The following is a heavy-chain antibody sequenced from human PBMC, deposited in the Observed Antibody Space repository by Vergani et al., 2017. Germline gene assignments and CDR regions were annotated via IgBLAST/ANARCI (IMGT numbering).Heavy chain of an antibody. J-gene: IGHJ1*01. Sequence: EVQLVESGGGLVKPGGSLRLSCVASGFTFGSYSMNWVRQAPGKGLEWVSFISSSSSYRYYADSVKGRFTISRDNGEYSLLLQMNSLRPEDTAVYYCASGVPGYQLATQYFQHWGQGTLGTGSS. CDR1: GFTFGSYS. CDR3: ASGVPGYQLATQYFQH. V-gene: IGHV3-21*01. D-gene: IGHD2-2*01. CDR2: ISSSSSYR.